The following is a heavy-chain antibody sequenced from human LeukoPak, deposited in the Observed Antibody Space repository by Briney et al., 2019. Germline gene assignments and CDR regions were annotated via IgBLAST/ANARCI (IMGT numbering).Heavy chain of an antibody. V-gene: IGHV1-46*01. CDR3: ARDRRDCSSTSCRYLDY. J-gene: IGHJ4*02. CDR1: GYTFTSYY. Sequence: GASVKVSCKASGYTFTSYYMHWVRQAPGQGLEWMGIINPSGGSTSYAQKFQGRVTMTRDTSTSTVYMELSSLRSEDTAVYYCARDRRDCSSTSCRYLDYWGQGTLVTVSS. CDR2: INPSGGST. D-gene: IGHD2-2*01.